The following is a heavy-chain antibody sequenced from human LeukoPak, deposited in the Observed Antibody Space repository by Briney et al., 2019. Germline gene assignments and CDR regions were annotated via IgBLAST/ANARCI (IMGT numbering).Heavy chain of an antibody. V-gene: IGHV3-23*01. CDR2: ISGSGGST. J-gene: IGHJ4*02. CDR1: GFTFSSYA. Sequence: PGGSLRLSCAASGFTFSSYAMSWVRLAPGKGLEWVSTISGSGGSTYYADSVKGRFTVSRDNSKNTLYLQMNSLRAEDTAVYYCAKGPSYGDLDYWGQGTLVTVSS. D-gene: IGHD4-17*01. CDR3: AKGPSYGDLDY.